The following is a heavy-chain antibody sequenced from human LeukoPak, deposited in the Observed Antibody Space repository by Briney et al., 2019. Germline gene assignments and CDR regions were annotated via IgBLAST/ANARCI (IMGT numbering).Heavy chain of an antibody. CDR2: IYTSGST. CDR1: GGSISSSSYY. CDR3: ARERGDCSSTSCYKSRFDP. Sequence: SETLSLTCTVSGGSISSSSYYWGWIRQPPGKGLEWIGRIYTSGSTNYNPSLKSRVTISVDTSKNQFSLKLSSVTAADTAVYYCARERGDCSSTSCYKSRFDPWGQGTLVTVSS. D-gene: IGHD2-2*02. V-gene: IGHV4-39*07. J-gene: IGHJ5*02.